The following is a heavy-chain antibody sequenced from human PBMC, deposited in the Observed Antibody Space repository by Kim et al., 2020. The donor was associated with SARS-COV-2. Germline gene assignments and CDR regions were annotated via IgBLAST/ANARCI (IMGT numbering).Heavy chain of an antibody. CDR2: INHSGST. Sequence: SETLSLTCAVYGGSFSGYYWSWIRQPPGKGLEWIGEINHSGSTNYNPSLKSRVTISVDTSKNQFSLKLSSVTAADTAVYYCARVPIVVVAAAEYYFDYWG. V-gene: IGHV4-34*01. J-gene: IGHJ4*01. CDR3: ARVPIVVVAAAEYYFDY. D-gene: IGHD2-15*01. CDR1: GGSFSGYY.